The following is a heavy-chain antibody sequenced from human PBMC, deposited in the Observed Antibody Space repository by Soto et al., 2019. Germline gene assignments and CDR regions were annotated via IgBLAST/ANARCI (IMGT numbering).Heavy chain of an antibody. D-gene: IGHD1-26*01. J-gene: IGHJ4*02. V-gene: IGHV4-31*03. CDR1: GGSISSGGYY. Sequence: QVQLQESGPGLVKPSQTLSLTCTVSGGSISSGGYYWSWIRQHPWKGLEWIGYIYYSGSTYYNPYIKSRVTISVDTSKTQFSLKLSSVTAADTAVYYCAGIYSGSPGGTLRYWGQGTLVTVSS. CDR2: IYYSGST. CDR3: AGIYSGSPGGTLRY.